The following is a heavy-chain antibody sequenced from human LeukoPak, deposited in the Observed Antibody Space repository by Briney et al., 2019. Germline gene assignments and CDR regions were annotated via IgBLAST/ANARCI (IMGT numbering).Heavy chain of an antibody. CDR2: IYYSGST. CDR3: ARFNYYDSSGYHNAFDI. CDR1: GGSLSDYY. V-gene: IGHV4-39*07. J-gene: IGHJ3*02. Sequence: SETLSLTCAVYGGSLSDYYWGWIRQPPGKGLEWIGSIYYSGSTYYNPSLKSRVTISVDTSKNQFSLKLSSVTAADTAVYYCARFNYYDSSGYHNAFDIWGQGTMVTVSS. D-gene: IGHD3-22*01.